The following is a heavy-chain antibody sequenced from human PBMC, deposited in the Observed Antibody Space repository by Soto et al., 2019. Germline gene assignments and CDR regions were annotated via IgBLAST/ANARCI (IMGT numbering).Heavy chain of an antibody. Sequence: SETLSLTCTVSGGSISSGDYYWSWIRQPPGKGLEWIGYIYYSGSTYYNPSLKSRVTISVDTSKNQFSLKLSSVTAADTAVYYCARAYTYYDILTGYYLGYFDYWGQGTLVTVSS. V-gene: IGHV4-30-4*01. CDR1: GGSISSGDYY. J-gene: IGHJ4*02. D-gene: IGHD3-9*01. CDR3: ARAYTYYDILTGYYLGYFDY. CDR2: IYYSGST.